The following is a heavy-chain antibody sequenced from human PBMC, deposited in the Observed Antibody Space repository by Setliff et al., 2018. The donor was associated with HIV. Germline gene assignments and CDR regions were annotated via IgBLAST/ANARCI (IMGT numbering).Heavy chain of an antibody. Sequence: GGSLRLSCAASGFTFSTDWMSWVRQAPGKGLEWLAKINRDGSEKYYVDPVKGRFTISRDNAKNSLYLEMNSLGAEDTAVYYCATGFATSHWGQGTLVTVSS. V-gene: IGHV3-7*02. D-gene: IGHD1-26*01. CDR3: ATGFATSH. J-gene: IGHJ4*02. CDR1: GFTFSTDW. CDR2: INRDGSEK.